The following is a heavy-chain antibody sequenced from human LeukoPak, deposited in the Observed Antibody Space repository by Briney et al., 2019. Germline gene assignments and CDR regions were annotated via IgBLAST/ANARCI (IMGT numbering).Heavy chain of an antibody. J-gene: IGHJ2*01. Sequence: PGGSLRLSCAASGFTFSSYCMHWVRQAPGKGLVWVSRINSDGGSTSYADSVKGRFTISRDNAKNTLYLQMNSLRAEDTAMYYCARADRPNWYFDLWGRGTLVTVSS. V-gene: IGHV3-74*01. CDR3: ARADRPNWYFDL. CDR1: GFTFSSYC. CDR2: INSDGGST.